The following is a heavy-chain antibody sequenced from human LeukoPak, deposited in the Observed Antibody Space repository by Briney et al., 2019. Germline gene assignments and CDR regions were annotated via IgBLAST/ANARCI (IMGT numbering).Heavy chain of an antibody. Sequence: ASVKVSCKASGYTFIAYYMHWVRQAPGQGLEWMGWINPNSGGTNYAQKFQGRVTMTRDTSISTAYMDLSRLRSDDTAVYYCASIASSIFDYWGQGTLVTVSS. CDR1: GYTFIAYY. CDR3: ASIASSIFDY. V-gene: IGHV1-2*02. D-gene: IGHD2-15*01. J-gene: IGHJ4*02. CDR2: INPNSGGT.